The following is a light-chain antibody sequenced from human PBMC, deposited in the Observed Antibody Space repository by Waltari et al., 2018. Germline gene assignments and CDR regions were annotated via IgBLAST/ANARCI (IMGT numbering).Light chain of an antibody. Sequence: PPPGGDSLPGTTKFGCYQQKPGPPPRLIIYDASTRATGIPARFSGSQSGTEFTLTITSLQPEDFATYCCQQSYSTLTFGGGTKVEIK. CDR3: QQSYSTLT. J-gene: IGKJ4*01. V-gene: IGKV3-15*01. CDR1: LPGTTK. CDR2: DAS.